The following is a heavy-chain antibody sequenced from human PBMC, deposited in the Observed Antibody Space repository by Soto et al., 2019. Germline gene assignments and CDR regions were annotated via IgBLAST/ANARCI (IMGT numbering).Heavy chain of an antibody. CDR1: GDSFSDDY. Sequence: KTSETLSLTCAVYGDSFSDDYWSWIRQAPGKGLEWIGEINHSGGTNYNPSLKSRVTISVDTSRNQFSLKLTSVTAADTAIYYCATRITRYYYINVWGRGTPVTVSS. CDR3: ATRITRYYYINV. D-gene: IGHD3-10*01. J-gene: IGHJ6*03. V-gene: IGHV4-34*01. CDR2: INHSGGT.